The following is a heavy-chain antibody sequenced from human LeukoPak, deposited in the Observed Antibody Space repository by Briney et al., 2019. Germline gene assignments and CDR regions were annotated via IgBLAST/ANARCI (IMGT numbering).Heavy chain of an antibody. CDR1: GFTFSSYS. V-gene: IGHV3-21*01. CDR2: ISSCSSYI. CDR3: AREDGEQLVSFSDY. Sequence: PGGSLRLSCAASGFTFSSYSMNWVRQAPGKGLEWVSSISSCSSYIYYADSVKGRFTISRDNAKNSLYLQMNSLRAEDTAVYYCAREDGEQLVSFSDYWGQGTLVTVSS. J-gene: IGHJ4*02. D-gene: IGHD6-6*01.